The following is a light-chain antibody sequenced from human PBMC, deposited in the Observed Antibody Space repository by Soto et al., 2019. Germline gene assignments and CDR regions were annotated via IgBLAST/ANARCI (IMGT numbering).Light chain of an antibody. CDR3: QHGYSTPLT. V-gene: IGKV1-39*01. CDR1: QSIRTY. J-gene: IGKJ4*01. CDR2: AAS. Sequence: DIQMTQSPSSLSASVGDRVTITCRASQSIRTYLNWYQQKPGKAPKPLIFAASSLQSGVPSRFSGSRSGPDFTLTISSLQPEDFATYFCQHGYSTPLTFGGGTKVDIK.